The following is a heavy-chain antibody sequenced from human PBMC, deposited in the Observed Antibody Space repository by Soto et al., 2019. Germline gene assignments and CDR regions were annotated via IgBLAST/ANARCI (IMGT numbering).Heavy chain of an antibody. Sequence: VQLVQSGAEVKKPGSSVRVSCKASGGTFSTYAITWVRQAPGQGLEWMGGIIPISGLGKYAQKFQGRLTITADESTSTAHMELSSLRSEDTAMYYCARVVNDYGDYAFEYWGQGTVVTVSS. J-gene: IGHJ4*02. CDR3: ARVVNDYGDYAFEY. CDR1: GGTFSTYA. D-gene: IGHD4-17*01. CDR2: IIPISGLG. V-gene: IGHV1-69*01.